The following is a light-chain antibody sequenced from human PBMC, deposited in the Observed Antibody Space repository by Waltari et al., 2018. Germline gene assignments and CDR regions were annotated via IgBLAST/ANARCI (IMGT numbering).Light chain of an antibody. Sequence: QSALTQPRSVSGSPGQSVTISCTGTSSDVGGYNYVSWYQHHPGKAPKLIIYDVTKRTAGFPDRFSASKSDNTASLTSSGLQAEDEADYYCCSYAGSITFWVFGGGTKLTVL. V-gene: IGLV2-11*01. J-gene: IGLJ3*02. CDR2: DVT. CDR1: SSDVGGYNY. CDR3: CSYAGSITFWV.